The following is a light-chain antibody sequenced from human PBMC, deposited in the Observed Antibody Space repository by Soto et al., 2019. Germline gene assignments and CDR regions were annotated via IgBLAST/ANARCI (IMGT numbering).Light chain of an antibody. CDR2: KAS. CDR1: QTIGTW. CDR3: QQYNTYSQT. V-gene: IGKV1-5*03. J-gene: IGKJ1*01. Sequence: DIQMTQSPSTLSASVGDRVTITCRASQTIGTWLAWYQQKPGKAPKLLIYKASSLESGVPSRFSGSGSGTEFTLTISSLQPDDFATYYCQQYNTYSQTFGQGTRWIS.